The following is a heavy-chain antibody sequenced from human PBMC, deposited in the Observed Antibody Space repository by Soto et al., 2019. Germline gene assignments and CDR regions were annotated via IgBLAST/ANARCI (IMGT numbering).Heavy chain of an antibody. V-gene: IGHV1-8*01. D-gene: IGHD3-3*01. J-gene: IGHJ6*02. CDR3: ARGYDFWSGYYYYGMDV. CDR2: MNPNSGNT. Sequence: GLEWMGWMNPNSGNTGYAQKFQGRVTMTRNTSISTAYMELSSLRSEDTAVYYCARGYDFWSGYYYYGMDVWGQGTTVTVSS.